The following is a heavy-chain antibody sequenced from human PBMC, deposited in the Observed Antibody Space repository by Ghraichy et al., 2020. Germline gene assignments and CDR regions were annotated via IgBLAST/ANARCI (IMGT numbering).Heavy chain of an antibody. D-gene: IGHD5-12*01. V-gene: IGHV4-34*01. CDR1: GGSFSGYY. CDR3: ARETDSGYDSYAFDI. J-gene: IGHJ3*02. Sequence: LSLTCAVYGGSFSGYYWSWIRQPPGKGLEWIGEINHSGSTNYNPSLKSRVTISVDTSKNQFSLKLSSVTAADTAVYYCARETDSGYDSYAFDIWGQGTMVTVSS. CDR2: INHSGST.